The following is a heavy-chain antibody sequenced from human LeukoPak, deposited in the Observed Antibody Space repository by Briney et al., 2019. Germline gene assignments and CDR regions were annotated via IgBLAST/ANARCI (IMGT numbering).Heavy chain of an antibody. CDR1: GFTFSSYS. J-gene: IGHJ5*02. V-gene: IGHV3-48*04. CDR3: ARGQRGYYGDYKFDP. Sequence: GGSLRLSCAAAGFTFSSYSMTWVRQAPGKGLEWVSYISSSSSTIYYADSVKGRFTISRDNAKNSLYLQMNSLRAEDTAVYYCARGQRGYYGDYKFDPWGQGTLVTVSS. D-gene: IGHD4-17*01. CDR2: ISSSSSTI.